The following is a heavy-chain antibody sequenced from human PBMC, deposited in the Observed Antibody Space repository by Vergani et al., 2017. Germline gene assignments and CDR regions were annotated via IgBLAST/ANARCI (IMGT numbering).Heavy chain of an antibody. J-gene: IGHJ4*02. CDR2: INPSGGHT. V-gene: IGHV1-46*03. CDR1: GYTFSNYY. D-gene: IGHD3-9*01. Sequence: QVQVVQPGAAVKKSGASVKVSCKTPGYTFSNYYMHWVRQAPGQGLEWMGIINPSGGHTNYAQKFQGRVTMTRDTSTSTVYMELSSLRSEDTAIYYCARGDYGILTGYRYWGQGTLVTVSA. CDR3: ARGDYGILTGYRY.